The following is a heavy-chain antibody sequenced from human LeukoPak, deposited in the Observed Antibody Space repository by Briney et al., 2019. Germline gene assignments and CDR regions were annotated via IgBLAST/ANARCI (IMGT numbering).Heavy chain of an antibody. CDR2: IYYSGST. Sequence: SETLSLTCTVSGGSISSYYWSWIRQPPGKGLEWIGYIYYSGSTNYNPSLKSRVTISVDTSKNQFSLKLSSVTAADTAVYYCARRPYYYESSGYYYGMDVWGQGTTVTVSS. CDR1: GGSISSYY. J-gene: IGHJ6*02. V-gene: IGHV4-59*08. CDR3: ARRPYYYESSGYYYGMDV. D-gene: IGHD3-22*01.